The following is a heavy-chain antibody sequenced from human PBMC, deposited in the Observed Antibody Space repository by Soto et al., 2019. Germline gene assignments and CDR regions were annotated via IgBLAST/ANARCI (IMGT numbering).Heavy chain of an antibody. CDR1: GFTFNNYA. Sequence: EVQLLDSGGGLVQPGGSLRLSCAASGFTFNNYAMSWVRQTPGERLEWVSAISGSGVSTYYADSVRGRFTISRDNSKNTLYLQMTSLVADDPAVYYCVKGSLRYGDYSPFDYWGQGTLVTVSS. CDR3: VKGSLRYGDYSPFDY. CDR2: ISGSGVST. D-gene: IGHD4-17*01. J-gene: IGHJ4*02. V-gene: IGHV3-23*01.